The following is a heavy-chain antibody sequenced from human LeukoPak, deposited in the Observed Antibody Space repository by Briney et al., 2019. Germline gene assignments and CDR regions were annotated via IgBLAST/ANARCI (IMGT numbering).Heavy chain of an antibody. CDR3: ARASLPDGSSGEYYFDY. D-gene: IGHD6-19*01. CDR1: GDSVSSNSAA. CDR2: TYYRSKWYN. V-gene: IGHV6-1*01. J-gene: IGHJ4*02. Sequence: SQTLSLTCAISGDSVSSNSAAWNWIRQSPSRGLEWLGRTYYRSKWYNDYAVSVKSRITINPDTSKNQFSLQLNSVTPEDTAVYYCARASLPDGSSGEYYFDYWGQGTLVTVSS.